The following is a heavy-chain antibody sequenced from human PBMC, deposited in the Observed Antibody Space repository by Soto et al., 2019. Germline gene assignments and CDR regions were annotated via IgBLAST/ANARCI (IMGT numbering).Heavy chain of an antibody. D-gene: IGHD3-22*01. CDR3: AREEADYYDSSGSINSMDV. V-gene: IGHV3-21*01. J-gene: IGHJ6*02. Sequence: GGSLRLSCAASVFTFSSYSMNWVRQAPGKGLEWVSSISSSSSYIYYADSVKGRFTISRDNAKNSLYLQMNSLRAEDTAVYYCAREEADYYDSSGSINSMDVWGQGTTVTVSS. CDR2: ISSSSSYI. CDR1: VFTFSSYS.